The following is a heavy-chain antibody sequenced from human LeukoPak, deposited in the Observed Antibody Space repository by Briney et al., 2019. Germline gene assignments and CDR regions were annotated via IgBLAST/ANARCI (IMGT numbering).Heavy chain of an antibody. CDR1: SGSISNVDYY. V-gene: IGHV4-30-4*01. Sequence: SQTLSLTCTVSSGSISNVDYYWSWIRQPPGRGLEGIGYIYYSGSTYSNPSHKSRLTISVDTSNNQFSLQLSSVPAADTAVYYCARVTESGSYYLQFDYWGQGTLVTVSS. CDR2: IYYSGST. CDR3: ARVTESGSYYLQFDY. D-gene: IGHD3-10*01. J-gene: IGHJ4*02.